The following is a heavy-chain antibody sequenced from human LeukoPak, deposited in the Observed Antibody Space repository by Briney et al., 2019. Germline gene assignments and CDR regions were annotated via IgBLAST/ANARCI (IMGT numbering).Heavy chain of an antibody. D-gene: IGHD5-18*01. J-gene: IGHJ4*02. CDR1: GFNVSTNY. V-gene: IGHV3-53*01. Sequence: PGGSLRLSCAASGFNVSTNYMSWVRQAPGKGLEWVSVFSSGGYTGYADSVKGRFTISRDNAKNSLYLQMNSLRAEDTAVYYCARDQVHEYSYGYIYWGQGTLVTVSS. CDR2: FSSGGYT. CDR3: ARDQVHEYSYGYIY.